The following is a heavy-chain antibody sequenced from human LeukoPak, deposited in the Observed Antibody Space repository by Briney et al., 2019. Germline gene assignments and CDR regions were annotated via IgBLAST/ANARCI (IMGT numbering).Heavy chain of an antibody. D-gene: IGHD3-10*01. V-gene: IGHV1-69*13. CDR1: GGTFRSYA. CDR2: IIPIFGTA. Sequence: SVKVSCKASGGTFRSYAISWVRQAPGQGLEWMGGIIPIFGTANYAQKFQGRVTITADESTSTAYMELSSLRSEDTAVYYCARGSFGGYYFDYWGQGTLVTVSS. CDR3: ARGSFGGYYFDY. J-gene: IGHJ4*02.